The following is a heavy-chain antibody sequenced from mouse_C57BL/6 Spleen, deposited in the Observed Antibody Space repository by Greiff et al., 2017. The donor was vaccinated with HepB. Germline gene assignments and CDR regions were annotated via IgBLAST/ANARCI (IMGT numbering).Heavy chain of an antibody. CDR1: GFNIKDDY. CDR3: TFYGSSFAWFAY. CDR2: IDPENGDT. J-gene: IGHJ3*01. D-gene: IGHD1-1*01. Sequence: VQLQQPGAELVRPGASVKLSCTASGFNIKDDYMHWVKQRPEQGLEWIGWIDPENGDTEYASKFQGKATITADTSSNTAYLQLSSLTSEDTAVYYCTFYGSSFAWFAYWGQGTLVTVSA. V-gene: IGHV14-4*01.